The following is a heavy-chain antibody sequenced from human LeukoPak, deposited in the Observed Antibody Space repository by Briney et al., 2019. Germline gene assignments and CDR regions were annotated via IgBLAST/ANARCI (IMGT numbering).Heavy chain of an antibody. CDR2: INPSGGST. D-gene: IGHD2-2*01. V-gene: IGHV1-46*01. CDR1: GYTFTSYY. CDR3: AKTAASGIVVVPAAHLDY. J-gene: IGHJ4*02. Sequence: ASVTVSCKASGYTFTSYYMHWVRQAPGQGLEWMGIINPSGGSTSYAQKFQGRVTMTRDTSTSTVYMELSSLRSEDTAVYYCAKTAASGIVVVPAAHLDYWGQGTLVTVSS.